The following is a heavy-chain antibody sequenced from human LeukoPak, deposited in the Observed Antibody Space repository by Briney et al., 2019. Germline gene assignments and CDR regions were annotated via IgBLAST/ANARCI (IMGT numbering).Heavy chain of an antibody. CDR1: GYTFTSYD. V-gene: IGHV1-8*01. Sequence: ASVKVSCKASGYTFTSYDINWVRQATGQGLEWMGWMNPNSGNTGYAQKFQGRVTMTRNTSISTAYMELSSLRSEDTAVYYCASTSILTGYYQYNWFDPWGPGTLGTGSS. CDR2: MNPNSGNT. D-gene: IGHD3-9*01. CDR3: ASTSILTGYYQYNWFDP. J-gene: IGHJ5*02.